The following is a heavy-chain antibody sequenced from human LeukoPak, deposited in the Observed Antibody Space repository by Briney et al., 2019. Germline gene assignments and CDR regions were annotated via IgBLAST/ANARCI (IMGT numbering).Heavy chain of an antibody. Sequence: SETLSLTCTVSGGSISSYYWSWIRQPPGKGLEWIGYIYYSGSTNYNPSLKSRVTISVDTSKNQFSLKLSSVTAADTAVYYCARAIYDYNNSFDHWGQGTLVTVSS. CDR2: IYYSGST. D-gene: IGHD5-24*01. CDR3: ARAIYDYNNSFDH. J-gene: IGHJ4*02. V-gene: IGHV4-59*01. CDR1: GGSISSYY.